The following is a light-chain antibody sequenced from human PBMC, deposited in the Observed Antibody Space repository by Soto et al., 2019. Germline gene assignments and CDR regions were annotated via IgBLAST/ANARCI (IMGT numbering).Light chain of an antibody. CDR2: EDS. V-gene: IGLV2-23*01. CDR1: SSDVGAYNL. Sequence: SALTQPASVSGSPEQSITISCTGTSSDVGAYNLVSWYQQHPGKAPRLIIYEDSKRPSGISHRFSGSKSDNTASLTISGLRAEDEAHYHCCSYAGSRTFVFGGGTKVTVL. CDR3: CSYAGSRTFV. J-gene: IGLJ3*02.